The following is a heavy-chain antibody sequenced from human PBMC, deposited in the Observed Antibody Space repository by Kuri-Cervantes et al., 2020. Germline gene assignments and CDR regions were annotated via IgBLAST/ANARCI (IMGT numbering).Heavy chain of an antibody. CDR3: ARDPVKYSSGWYFDY. CDR2: IKQDGSEK. D-gene: IGHD6-19*01. Sequence: GESLKISCAASGFTFNTYGMHWVRQAPGKGLEWVANIKQDGSEKYYVDSVRGRFTISRDNAKNSLYLQMNSLRAEDTAVYYCARDPVKYSSGWYFDYWGQETLVTVSS. V-gene: IGHV3-7*01. J-gene: IGHJ4*02. CDR1: GFTFNTYG.